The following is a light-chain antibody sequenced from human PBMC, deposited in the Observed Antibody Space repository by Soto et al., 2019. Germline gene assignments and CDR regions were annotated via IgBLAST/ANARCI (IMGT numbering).Light chain of an antibody. V-gene: IGLV2-8*01. CDR2: EVT. CDR3: SSYTTNKTLL. CDR1: SSDVGGYNY. J-gene: IGLJ2*01. Sequence: QSVLTQPPSASGSPGQSVTISCTGTSSDVGGYNYVSWYQQHPGKAPQLMIYEVTKRPSGVPDRFSGSKSGNTASLTVSGLQAEDEADYFCSSYTTNKTLLFGGGTKVTVL.